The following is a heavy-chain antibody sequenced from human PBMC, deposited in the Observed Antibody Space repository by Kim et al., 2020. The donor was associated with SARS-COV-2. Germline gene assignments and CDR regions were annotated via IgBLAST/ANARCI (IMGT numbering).Heavy chain of an antibody. V-gene: IGHV1-2*02. CDR3: ARVLERPNAFDI. Sequence: NYAQKLQGRVTMTRDTSISTAYMELSRLRSDDTAVYYCARVLERPNAFDIWGQGTMVTVSS. D-gene: IGHD1-1*01. J-gene: IGHJ3*02.